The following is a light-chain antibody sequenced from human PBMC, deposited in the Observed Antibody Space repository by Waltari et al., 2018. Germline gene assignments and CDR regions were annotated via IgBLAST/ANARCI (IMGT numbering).Light chain of an antibody. CDR3: QQYGSSPRT. V-gene: IGKV3-15*01. J-gene: IGKJ1*01. CDR2: GAS. Sequence: EIERTQPPAPRSASPGERVTLSCRASQGISNTIVWYQHKPGQSPRLLIYGASARATGVPERFSGSGYRTEFTLTISSLQSEDFAVYYCQQYGSSPRTFGQGTKVEIK. CDR1: QGISNT.